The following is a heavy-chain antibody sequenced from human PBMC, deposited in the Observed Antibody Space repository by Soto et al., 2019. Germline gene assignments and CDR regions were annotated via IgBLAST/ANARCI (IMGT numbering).Heavy chain of an antibody. J-gene: IGHJ6*03. CDR2: ISWKSSII. D-gene: IGHD2-15*01. CDR3: VKEHPCSGGSCFPRYRSFYMDV. Sequence: EVHLVESGGGLVQPGRSLRLSCAASGFVFDDYAMHWVRQGPGGGLEWVAGISWKSSIIGYADSVKGRFTVSRDNAKNTLYLQMDSLRDEDTALYYCVKEHPCSGGSCFPRYRSFYMDVWGKGTTVTVSS. CDR1: GFVFDDYA. V-gene: IGHV3-9*01.